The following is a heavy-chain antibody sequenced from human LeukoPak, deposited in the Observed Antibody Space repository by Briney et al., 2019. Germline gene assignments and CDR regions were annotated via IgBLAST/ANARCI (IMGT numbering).Heavy chain of an antibody. J-gene: IGHJ5*02. CDR3: ARNLLKVNGDYYNWFDP. V-gene: IGHV4-4*07. CDR2: IYASGST. CDR1: GGSISSYY. D-gene: IGHD4-17*01. Sequence: SETLSLTCTVPGGSISSYYWSWIRQSAGKGLEWIGRIYASGSTNYNPSLKSRVTMSIDTSKNQFSLKLSSVTAADTAIYYCARNLLKVNGDYYNWFDPWGQGTLVTVSS.